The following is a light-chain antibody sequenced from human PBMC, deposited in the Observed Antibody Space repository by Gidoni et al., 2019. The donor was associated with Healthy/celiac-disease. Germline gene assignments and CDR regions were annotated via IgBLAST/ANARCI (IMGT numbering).Light chain of an antibody. CDR3: QQSYSTLM. CDR2: AAS. Sequence: DIQMTQSPSSLSASVGDRVTITCRASQSISSYLNWYQQKAGKAPKLLIYAASSLQSGVPSRFRGSGSGTEFTITISSLQPEEFATYYCQQSYSTLMFGQGTKVEIK. CDR1: QSISSY. J-gene: IGKJ1*01. V-gene: IGKV1-39*01.